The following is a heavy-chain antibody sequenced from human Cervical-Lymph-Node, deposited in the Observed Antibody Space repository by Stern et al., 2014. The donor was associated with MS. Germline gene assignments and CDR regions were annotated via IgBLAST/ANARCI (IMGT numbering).Heavy chain of an antibody. CDR1: GYTFTSYD. V-gene: IGHV1-8*01. D-gene: IGHD6-13*01. Sequence: QVQLGQSGAEVKKPGASVKVSCKASGYTFTSYDINWVRQATGQGLEWMGWMNPNSGNTGYAQKFQGRVTMTRNTSISTAYMELSSLRSEDTAVYYCASAAAAGIIYYYYGMDVWGQGTTVTVSS. J-gene: IGHJ6*02. CDR2: MNPNSGNT. CDR3: ASAAAAGIIYYYYGMDV.